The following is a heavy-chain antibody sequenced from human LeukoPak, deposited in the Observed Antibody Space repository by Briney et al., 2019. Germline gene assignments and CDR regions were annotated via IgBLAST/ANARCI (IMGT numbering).Heavy chain of an antibody. CDR2: ISGSGGST. V-gene: IGHV3-23*01. CDR3: ARVEDYYGSGSYRAYWYFDL. J-gene: IGHJ2*01. D-gene: IGHD3-10*01. Sequence: GGSLRLSCAASGFTFSSYAMSWVRQAPGKGLEWVSAISGSGGSTYYADSVKGRFTISRDNSKNTLYLQMNSLRAEDTAVYYCARVEDYYGSGSYRAYWYFDLWGRGTLVTVSS. CDR1: GFTFSSYA.